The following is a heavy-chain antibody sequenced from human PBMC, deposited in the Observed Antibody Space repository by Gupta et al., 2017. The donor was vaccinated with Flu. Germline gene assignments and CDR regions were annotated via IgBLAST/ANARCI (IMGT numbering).Heavy chain of an antibody. CDR1: GFTFSSYA. CDR2: ISGSGGST. J-gene: IGHJ4*02. V-gene: IGHV3-23*01. CDR3: AKYDPGDNSVGYFDY. Sequence: EVQLLESGGGLVQPGGSLRLSCAASGFTFSSYAMSWVRQAPGKGLEWVSAISGSGGSTYYADSGKGRFTISRDNSKNTLYMQMNRLRAEETAVYYCAKYDPGDNSVGYFDYGGQGTMVTVYS. D-gene: IGHD5-24*01.